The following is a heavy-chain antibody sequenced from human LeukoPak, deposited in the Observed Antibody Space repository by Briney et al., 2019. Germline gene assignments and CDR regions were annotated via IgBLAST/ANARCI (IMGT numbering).Heavy chain of an antibody. CDR1: GFTFGDHP. Sequence: GGSLRLSCTGSGFTFGDHPMTCVRQSPGRRVEWVGYIRSKDYGGTAAYGTFVRGRFTISRDDSKSTAYLQMNNLTVDDSGVYYCVRKRQGDSWGQGTLVTVSS. J-gene: IGHJ4*02. CDR2: IRSKDYGGTA. CDR3: VRKRQGDS. V-gene: IGHV3-49*04.